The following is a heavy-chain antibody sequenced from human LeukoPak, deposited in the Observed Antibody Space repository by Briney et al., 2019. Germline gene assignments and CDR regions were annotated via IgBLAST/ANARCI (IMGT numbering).Heavy chain of an antibody. Sequence: QPGGSLRLSCAASGFTFSSYAMHWVRQAPGKGLEWVAVISYDGSNKYYADSVKGRFTISRDNSKNTLYLQMNSLRAEDTAVYYCAKVIGYYYDSSGYYDYWGQGTLVTVSS. CDR1: GFTFSSYA. V-gene: IGHV3-30-3*01. J-gene: IGHJ4*02. CDR2: ISYDGSNK. CDR3: AKVIGYYYDSSGYYDY. D-gene: IGHD3-22*01.